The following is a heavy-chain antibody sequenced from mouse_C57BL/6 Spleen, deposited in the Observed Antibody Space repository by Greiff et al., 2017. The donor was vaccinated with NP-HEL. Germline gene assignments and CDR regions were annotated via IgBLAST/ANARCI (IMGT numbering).Heavy chain of an antibody. V-gene: IGHV1-61*01. CDR3: ARGRLRRDY. D-gene: IGHD2-4*01. CDR2: IYPSASET. Sequence: VQLQQPGAELVRPGSSVQLSCKASGYTFTSYWMEWVKQRPGPGLEWIGNIYPSASETHYNQKFKDKATLTVDKSSSTAYMQLSSLTSEDSAVYYCARGRLRRDYWGQGTSVTVSS. J-gene: IGHJ4*01. CDR1: GYTFTSYW.